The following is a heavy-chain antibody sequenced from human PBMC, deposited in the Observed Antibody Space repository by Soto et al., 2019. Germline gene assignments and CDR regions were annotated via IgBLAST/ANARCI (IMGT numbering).Heavy chain of an antibody. CDR2: ISGSGGST. CDR3: AKNIGSGTYCSDY. J-gene: IGHJ4*02. D-gene: IGHD1-26*01. Sequence: QRRASLRLSCAASGFTFSSYAMRWVRQAPEKGLEWVSGISGSGGSTYWAESVKGRFTISRDNSTNTLYREMDSLGAEDTAVYYCAKNIGSGTYCSDYSGQGSLVGVSS. V-gene: IGHV3-23*01. CDR1: GFTFSSYA.